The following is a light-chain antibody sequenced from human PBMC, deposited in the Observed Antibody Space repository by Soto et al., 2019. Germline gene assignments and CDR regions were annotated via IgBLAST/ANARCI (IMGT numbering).Light chain of an antibody. Sequence: EIVMTQSPGTLSLSPGERATLSCRASQRVNSNYLAWYQQRPGQPPRLLISGASSRATDTPDRFSGSGSGTDFTLTISRLEPEDFATYYCQQLNSYPLTFGGGTKVDIK. CDR1: QRVNSNY. V-gene: IGKV3-20*01. J-gene: IGKJ4*01. CDR2: GAS. CDR3: QQLNSYPLT.